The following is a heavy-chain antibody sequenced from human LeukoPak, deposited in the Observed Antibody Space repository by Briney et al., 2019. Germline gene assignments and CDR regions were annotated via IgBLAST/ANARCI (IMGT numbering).Heavy chain of an antibody. CDR3: ARHGITVIVVAMGYFDY. Sequence: GRSLRLSCAASGFTFSSYAMHWVRQAPGKGLEWVAVISYDGSNKYYADSVKGRFTISRDNSKNTLYLQMNSLRAEDTAVYYCARHGITVIVVAMGYFDYWGQGTLVTVSS. J-gene: IGHJ4*02. CDR1: GFTFSSYA. D-gene: IGHD3-22*01. V-gene: IGHV3-30*04. CDR2: ISYDGSNK.